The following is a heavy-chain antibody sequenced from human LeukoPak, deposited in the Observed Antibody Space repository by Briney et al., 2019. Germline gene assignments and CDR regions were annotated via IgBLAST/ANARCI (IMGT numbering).Heavy chain of an antibody. CDR3: AKVTRNTAMVTPQDFDY. D-gene: IGHD5-18*01. V-gene: IGHV3-23*01. CDR1: GFTVSSNY. J-gene: IGHJ4*02. CDR2: ISGSGGST. Sequence: PGGSLRLSCAASGFTVSSNYMSWVRQAPGKGLEWVSAISGSGGSTYYADSVKGRFTISRDNSKNTLYLQMNSLRAEDTAVYYCAKVTRNTAMVTPQDFDYWGQGTLVTVSS.